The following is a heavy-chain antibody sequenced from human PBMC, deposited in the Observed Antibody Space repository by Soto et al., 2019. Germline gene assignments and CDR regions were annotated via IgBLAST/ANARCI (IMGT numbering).Heavy chain of an antibody. Sequence: SETLSLTCTVSGGSISSYYWSWIRQPPGKGLEWIGYIYYSGSTNYNPSLKSRVTISVDTSKNQFSLKLSSVTAADTAVYYCARAYYDFWSGQNASYYYYYYRDVWGKGTTVTVSS. CDR2: IYYSGST. J-gene: IGHJ6*03. D-gene: IGHD3-3*01. V-gene: IGHV4-59*01. CDR1: GGSISSYY. CDR3: ARAYYDFWSGQNASYYYYYYRDV.